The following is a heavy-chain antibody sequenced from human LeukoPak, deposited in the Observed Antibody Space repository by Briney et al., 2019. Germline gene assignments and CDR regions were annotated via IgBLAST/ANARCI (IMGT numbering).Heavy chain of an antibody. Sequence: ASVKVSCKASGYTSTSYDINWVRQATGQGLEWMGWMNPNSGNTGYAQKFQGRVTMTRNTSISTAYMELSSLRSEDTAVYYCARAKRIITMIVVVITPKYYYGMDVWGQGTTVTVSS. J-gene: IGHJ6*02. D-gene: IGHD3-22*01. CDR1: GYTSTSYD. CDR2: MNPNSGNT. CDR3: ARAKRIITMIVVVITPKYYYGMDV. V-gene: IGHV1-8*01.